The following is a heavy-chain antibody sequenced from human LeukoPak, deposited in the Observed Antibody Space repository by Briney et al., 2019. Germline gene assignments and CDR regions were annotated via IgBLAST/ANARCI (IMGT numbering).Heavy chain of an antibody. CDR1: GFTFSSYG. J-gene: IGHJ4*02. CDR3: ARHYYDRSGYYPTFDY. Sequence: GGSLRLSCAASGFTFSSYGMHWVRQAPGKGLEWVAVISYDGSNKYYADAVKGRFTISRDKSKNTLYLQMNSLRVEDTAVYYCARHYYDRSGYYPTFDYWGQGTLVTVSS. D-gene: IGHD3-22*01. CDR2: ISYDGSNK. V-gene: IGHV3-30*03.